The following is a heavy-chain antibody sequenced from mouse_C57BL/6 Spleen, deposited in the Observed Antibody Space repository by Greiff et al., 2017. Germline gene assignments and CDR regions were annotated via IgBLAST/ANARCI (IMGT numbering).Heavy chain of an antibody. Sequence: EVQLQQSGPELVKPGASVKISCKASGYSFTDYNMNWVKQSPGKSLEWIGVINPNDGTTSYNQKFKGKATLTVDQSSSTAYMQLNSLTSEDSAVYYCVREGGSSLYYAMDYWGQGTSVTVSS. CDR2: INPNDGTT. V-gene: IGHV1-39*01. D-gene: IGHD1-1*01. CDR3: VREGGSSLYYAMDY. J-gene: IGHJ4*01. CDR1: GYSFTDYN.